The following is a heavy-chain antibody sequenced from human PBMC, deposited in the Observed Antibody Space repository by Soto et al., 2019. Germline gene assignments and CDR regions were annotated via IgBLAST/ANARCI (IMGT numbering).Heavy chain of an antibody. CDR2: INHSGST. J-gene: IGHJ6*02. CDR3: AGPTRRIAAAALGRGYYYYYYGMDV. D-gene: IGHD6-13*01. Sequence: SETLSLTCAVYGGSFSGYYWSWIRQPPGKGLEWIGEINHSGSTNYNPSLKSRVTISVDTSKNQFSLKLGSVTAADTAVYYCAGPTRRIAAAALGRGYYYYYYGMDVWGQGTTVTVSS. V-gene: IGHV4-34*01. CDR1: GGSFSGYY.